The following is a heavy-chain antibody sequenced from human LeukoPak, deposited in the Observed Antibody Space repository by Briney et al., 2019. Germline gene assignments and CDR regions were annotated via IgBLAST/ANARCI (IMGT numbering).Heavy chain of an antibody. CDR1: GFTFTNYW. V-gene: IGHV3-7*03. D-gene: IGHD6-13*01. CDR2: INQDGSEK. J-gene: IGHJ4*02. Sequence: PGGSLRLSCAASGFTFTNYWMSWVRQAPGKGLDWVGNINQDGSEKNYVDSVKGRFTISRDNTKKSVYLQMDGLSAEDTAVYYCARDDRSSWYDGPFDYWGQGTLVTVSS. CDR3: ARDDRSSWYDGPFDY.